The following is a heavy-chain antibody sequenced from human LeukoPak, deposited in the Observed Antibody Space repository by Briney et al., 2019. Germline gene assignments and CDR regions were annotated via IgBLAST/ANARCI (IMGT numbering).Heavy chain of an antibody. J-gene: IGHJ6*02. V-gene: IGHV3-30*04. Sequence: GGSLRLSCAASGFTFSSDTMHWVRQAPGKGLEGVALISFDGRSKFYADSVRGRFTISRDNSNNTLWLQMHSLRTEDTAVYYCAKVQPYDYYYAMDVWGQGTTVTVSS. CDR2: ISFDGRSK. CDR3: AKVQPYDYYYAMDV. CDR1: GFTFSSDT.